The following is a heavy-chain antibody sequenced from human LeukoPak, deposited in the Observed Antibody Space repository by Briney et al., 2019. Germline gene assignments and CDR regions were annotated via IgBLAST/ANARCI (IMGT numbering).Heavy chain of an antibody. D-gene: IGHD3-22*01. CDR3: ARVSTEDSSGCYYSDY. CDR2: IYYSGST. CDR1: GGSISSGDYY. Sequence: SETLSLTCTVSGGSISSGDYYWSWIRQPPGKGLEWIGYIYYSGSTYYNPSLKSRVTISVDTSKNQFSLKLSSVTAADTAVYYCARVSTEDSSGCYYSDYWGQGTLVTVPS. V-gene: IGHV4-30-4*01. J-gene: IGHJ4*02.